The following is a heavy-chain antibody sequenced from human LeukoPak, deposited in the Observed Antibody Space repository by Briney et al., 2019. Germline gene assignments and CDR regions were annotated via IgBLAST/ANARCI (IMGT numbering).Heavy chain of an antibody. J-gene: IGHJ4*02. CDR1: GFTFGAHW. V-gene: IGHV3-7*01. D-gene: IGHD2-21*01. CDR3: AKDGILWSSRLGYFDY. Sequence: PGGSLRLSCAASGFTFGAHWMSWVRQAPGKGLEWVANIRQDGSEKYYVDPAKGRFTISRDNAKNSLYLQMNSLRVEDTAVYYCAKDGILWSSRLGYFDYWGQGTLVTVSS. CDR2: IRQDGSEK.